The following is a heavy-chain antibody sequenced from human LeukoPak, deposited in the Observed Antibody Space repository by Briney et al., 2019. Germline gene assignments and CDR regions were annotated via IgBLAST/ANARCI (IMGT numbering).Heavy chain of an antibody. CDR1: GFTFSSYA. CDR3: AKAGNIVATIPPAFDI. D-gene: IGHD5-12*01. Sequence: PGGSLRLSCAASGFTFSSYAMHWVRQAPGKGLEWVAVISYDGSNKYYADSVKGRFTISRDNSKNTLYLQMNSLRAEDTAVYYCAKAGNIVATIPPAFDIWGQGTMVTVSS. J-gene: IGHJ3*02. CDR2: ISYDGSNK. V-gene: IGHV3-30-3*01.